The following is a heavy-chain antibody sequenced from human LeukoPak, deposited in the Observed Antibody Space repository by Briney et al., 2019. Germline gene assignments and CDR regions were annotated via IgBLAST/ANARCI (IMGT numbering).Heavy chain of an antibody. V-gene: IGHV4-59*01. CDR3: ATGYSSTWYYFDY. CDR2: SYHTGST. J-gene: IGHJ4*02. CDR1: GDSISSYY. Sequence: ASETLSPTCTVSGDSISSYYWSWIRQPPGKGLEWIGYSYHTGSTNYNPSLKSRVTISVDKSKNQFSLKLSSVTAGDTAVYYCATGYSSTWYYFDYWGQGTLVTVSS. D-gene: IGHD6-13*01.